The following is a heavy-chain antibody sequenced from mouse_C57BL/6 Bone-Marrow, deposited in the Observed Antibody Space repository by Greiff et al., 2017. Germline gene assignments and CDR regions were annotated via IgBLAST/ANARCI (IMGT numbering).Heavy chain of an antibody. CDR3: ATYYAMDY. CDR2: IYPRDGST. CDR1: GYTFTSYD. Sequence: QVQLQQSGPELVKPGASVKLSCKASGYTFTSYDINWVQQRPGQGLEWIGWIYPRDGSTKYNEKFKGKATLTVDTSSCTAYMELHSLTSEDYAVYFCATYYAMDYWGQGTSVTVSS. V-gene: IGHV1-85*01. J-gene: IGHJ4*01.